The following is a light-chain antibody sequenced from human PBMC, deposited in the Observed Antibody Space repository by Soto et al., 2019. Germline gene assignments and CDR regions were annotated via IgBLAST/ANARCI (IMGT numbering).Light chain of an antibody. CDR1: SNDVGAYNF. J-gene: IGLJ2*01. CDR3: SSYGGSNNLL. CDR2: EVN. Sequence: ALTQPPSASGSPGQSVTISCTGTSNDVGAYNFISWYQQHPGKAPKLMIYEVNKRPSGVPDRFSGSKSGNTASLTVSGLQAEDEADYYCSSYGGSNNLLFGGGTKVTVL. V-gene: IGLV2-8*01.